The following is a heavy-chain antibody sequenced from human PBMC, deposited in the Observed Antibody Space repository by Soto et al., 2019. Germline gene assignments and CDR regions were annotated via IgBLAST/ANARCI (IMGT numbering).Heavy chain of an antibody. V-gene: IGHV5-10-1*01. CDR3: ARLELDQLLSDWFDP. Sequence: PGESLKISCKGSGYSFTSYWISWVRQMPGKGLEWMGRIDPSDSYTNYSPSFQGHVTISADKSISTAYLQWSSLKASDTAMYYCARLELDQLLSDWFDPWGQGTLVTVSS. CDR1: GYSFTSYW. J-gene: IGHJ5*02. D-gene: IGHD2-2*01. CDR2: IDPSDSYT.